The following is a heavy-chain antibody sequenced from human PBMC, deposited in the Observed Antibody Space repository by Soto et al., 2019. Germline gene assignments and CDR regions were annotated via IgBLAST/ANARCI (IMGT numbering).Heavy chain of an antibody. D-gene: IGHD4-4*01. CDR1: GYTFTSYA. CDR3: ARLQDDYSNPRNAFDS. CDR2: INAGNGNT. Sequence: ASVKVSCKASGYTFTSYAMHWVRQAPGQRLEWMGWINAGNGNTKYSQKFQGRVTITRDTSASTAYMELSSLRSEDTAVYYCARLQDDYSNPRNAFDSWGQGTMVTVSS. V-gene: IGHV1-3*01. J-gene: IGHJ3*02.